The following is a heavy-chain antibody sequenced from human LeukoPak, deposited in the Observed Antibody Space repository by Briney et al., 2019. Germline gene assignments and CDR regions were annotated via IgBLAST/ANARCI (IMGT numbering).Heavy chain of an antibody. D-gene: IGHD5-24*01. J-gene: IGHJ4*02. Sequence: GGSLRLSSAASGFTFCSYEMNWVPQGPGKVLEWVSYINSSRSTIDYADSVKGRFTISRDNAQNSLYLQMNSLGAEDTAVYCCARVDVDEGWGQGTLVTVSS. CDR2: INSSRSTI. CDR1: GFTFCSYE. V-gene: IGHV3-48*03. CDR3: ARVDVDEG.